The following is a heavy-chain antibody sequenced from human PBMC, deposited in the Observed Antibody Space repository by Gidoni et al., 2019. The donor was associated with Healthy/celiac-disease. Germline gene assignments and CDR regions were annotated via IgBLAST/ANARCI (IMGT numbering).Heavy chain of an antibody. Sequence: QVQLVQSGAEVKKPGSSVKVSCKASGGTFSSYAISWVRQAPGQGLEWMGGIIPIFGTANYAQKFQGRVTIPADESTSTAYMELSSLRSEDTAVYYCARDPNESTAMRWDYYYGMDVWGQGTTVTVSS. CDR1: GGTFSSYA. J-gene: IGHJ6*02. CDR2: IIPIFGTA. D-gene: IGHD5-18*01. CDR3: ARDPNESTAMRWDYYYGMDV. V-gene: IGHV1-69*01.